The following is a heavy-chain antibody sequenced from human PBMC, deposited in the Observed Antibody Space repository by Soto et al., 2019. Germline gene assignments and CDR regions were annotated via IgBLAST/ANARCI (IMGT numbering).Heavy chain of an antibody. V-gene: IGHV3-21*01. CDR2: ISSSSNYI. CDR1: GFKFSIYS. J-gene: IGHJ4*02. CDR3: ARDDLGYCTSSRCYNFDY. D-gene: IGHD2-2*02. Sequence: GSLILSLAASGFKFSIYSMNLVRQAPGKVLEWVSSISSSSNYIYYADSVKGRFTISRDNAKNSLYLQMHSLRDEDTAVYYCARDDLGYCTSSRCYNFDYWRQGTLVTSPQ.